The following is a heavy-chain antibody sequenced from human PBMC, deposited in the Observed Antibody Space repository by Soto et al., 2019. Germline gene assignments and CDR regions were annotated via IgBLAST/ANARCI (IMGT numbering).Heavy chain of an antibody. CDR1: GFTFSSYA. CDR2: ISYDGSSK. J-gene: IGHJ4*02. D-gene: IGHD4-4*01. CDR3: ARSQTTVTTSDY. V-gene: IGHV3-30-3*01. Sequence: RLSCAASGFTFSSYAMHWVRQAPGKGLEWVAVISYDGSSKYYADFVKGRFTISRDNSKSTLYLQMNSLRVEDAALYYCARSQTTVTTSDYWGQGTLVTVSS.